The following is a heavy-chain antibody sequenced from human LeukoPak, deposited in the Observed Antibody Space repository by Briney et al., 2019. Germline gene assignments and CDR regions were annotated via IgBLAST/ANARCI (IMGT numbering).Heavy chain of an antibody. D-gene: IGHD1-1*01. CDR3: ARGKRLRGTTNFDY. CDR1: GFTFSSYS. J-gene: IGHJ4*02. CDR2: ISSSSYI. Sequence: GGSLRLSCAASGFTFSSYSMNWVRQAPGKGLEWVSSISSSSYIYYADSVKGRFTISRDNAKNSLYLQMNSLRAEDTAVYYCARGKRLRGTTNFDYWGQGTLVTVSS. V-gene: IGHV3-21*01.